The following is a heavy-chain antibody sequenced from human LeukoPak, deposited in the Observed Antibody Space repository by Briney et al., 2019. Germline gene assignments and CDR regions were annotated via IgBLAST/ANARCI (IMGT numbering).Heavy chain of an antibody. J-gene: IGHJ4*02. Sequence: GGSLRLSCAASGFTFSSYWMSWVRQAPGKGLEWVANIKQDGSEKYYVDSVKGRFTISRDNAKNSLYLQMNSLRAEDTAVYYCARGIGGIGELLFDYWGEGTLVTVCS. CDR1: GFTFSSYW. CDR2: IKQDGSEK. D-gene: IGHD3-10*01. CDR3: ARGIGGIGELLFDY. V-gene: IGHV3-7*01.